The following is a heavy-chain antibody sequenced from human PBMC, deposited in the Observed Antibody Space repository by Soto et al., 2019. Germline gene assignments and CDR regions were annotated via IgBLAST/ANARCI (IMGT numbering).Heavy chain of an antibody. Sequence: PGGSLRLSCAASGFTFSSYSMNWVRQAPGKGLEWVSSISSSSSYIYYADSVKGRFTISRDNAKNSLYLQMNSLRAEDTAVYYWASGRRYCSGGSCYSGVYYYYYYMDVWGKGTTVTVS. J-gene: IGHJ6*03. CDR3: ASGRRYCSGGSCYSGVYYYYYYMDV. D-gene: IGHD2-15*01. CDR1: GFTFSSYS. V-gene: IGHV3-21*01. CDR2: ISSSSSYI.